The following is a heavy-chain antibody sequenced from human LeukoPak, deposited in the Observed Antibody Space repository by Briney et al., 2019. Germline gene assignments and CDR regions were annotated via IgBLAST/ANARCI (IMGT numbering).Heavy chain of an antibody. CDR3: APQKGLNGDYAQ. Sequence: GRSLRLSCAASGFTFDDYAMHWVRQAPGKGLEWVSGISWNSGSIGYADSVKGRFTISRDNAKNSLYLQMNSLRAEDTALYYCAPQKGLNGDYAQWGQGTLVTVSS. V-gene: IGHV3-9*01. J-gene: IGHJ4*02. CDR1: GFTFDDYA. D-gene: IGHD4-17*01. CDR2: ISWNSGSI.